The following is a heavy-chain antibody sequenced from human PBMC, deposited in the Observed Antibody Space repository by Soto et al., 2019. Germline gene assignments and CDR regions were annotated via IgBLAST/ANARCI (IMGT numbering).Heavy chain of an antibody. J-gene: IGHJ4*02. CDR1: GYTFTSYA. D-gene: IGHD6-19*01. CDR2: INAGNGNT. CDR3: ARDSSGWSRTFDY. V-gene: IGHV1-3*01. Sequence: QVQLVQSGAEVKKPGASVKVSCKASGYTFTSYAMHWVRQAPGQRLEWMGWINAGNGNTKYSQKFQGRVTITRDTSARTDYMELSSLRSEDTAVYYCARDSSGWSRTFDYWGQGPLVTVSS.